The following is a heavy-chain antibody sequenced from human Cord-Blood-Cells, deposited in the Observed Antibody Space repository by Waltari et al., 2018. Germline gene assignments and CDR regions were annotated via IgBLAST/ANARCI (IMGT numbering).Heavy chain of an antibody. D-gene: IGHD4-17*01. Sequence: QITLKESGPTLVKPTQTLTLTCTFPGFSLSTSGVGVGWVRQPPGKALEWLALIYWNDDKRYSPTLKGRLTHTKDTAKNQVYLTMTNMDPVDTATYDCKATTVTYRGELDYRGQGTLVTGSA. J-gene: IGHJ4*02. CDR3: KATTVTYRGELDY. CDR1: GFSLSTSGVG. CDR2: IYWNDDK. V-gene: IGHV2-5*01.